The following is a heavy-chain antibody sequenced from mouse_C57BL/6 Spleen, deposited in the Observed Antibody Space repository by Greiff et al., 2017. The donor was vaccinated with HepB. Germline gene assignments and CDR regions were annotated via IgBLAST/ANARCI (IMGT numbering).Heavy chain of an antibody. Sequence: EVHLVESGGGLVKPGGSLKLSCAASGFTFSDYGMHWVRQAPEKGLEWVAYISSGSSTIYYADTVKGRFTIFRDNAKNTLFLQMTSLRSEDTAMYYCARPHYYGSSYLAWFAYWGQGTLVTVSA. CDR3: ARPHYYGSSYLAWFAY. CDR2: ISSGSSTI. V-gene: IGHV5-17*01. J-gene: IGHJ3*01. CDR1: GFTFSDYG. D-gene: IGHD1-1*01.